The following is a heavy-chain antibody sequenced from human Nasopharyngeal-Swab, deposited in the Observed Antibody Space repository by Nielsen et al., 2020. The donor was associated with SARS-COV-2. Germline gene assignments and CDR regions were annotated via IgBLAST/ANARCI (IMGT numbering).Heavy chain of an antibody. Sequence: ASVKVSCKASGYTFTSYGISWVRQAPGQGLEWMGWIGAYNGNTNYAQKLQGRVTMTTDTSTSTAYMELRSLRSDDTAVYYCARDRGGYQLPYSGWFDPWGQGALVTVSS. CDR2: IGAYNGNT. D-gene: IGHD2-2*01. V-gene: IGHV1-18*01. J-gene: IGHJ5*02. CDR3: ARDRGGYQLPYSGWFDP. CDR1: GYTFTSYG.